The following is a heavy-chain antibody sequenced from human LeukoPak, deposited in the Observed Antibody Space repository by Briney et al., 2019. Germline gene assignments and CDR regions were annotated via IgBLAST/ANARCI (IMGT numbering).Heavy chain of an antibody. J-gene: IGHJ4*02. V-gene: IGHV4-59*01. CDR1: GASINSYR. Sequence: SETLSLTCNVSGASINSYRWNWIRQPPGKGLEWIGYISYDGKTNYNPSLKSRLTLSADTSKNQFSLNLNSVTAADTARYYCTKGYYDPFDCWGQGTLVTVTP. D-gene: IGHD3-22*01. CDR2: ISYDGKT. CDR3: TKGYYDPFDC.